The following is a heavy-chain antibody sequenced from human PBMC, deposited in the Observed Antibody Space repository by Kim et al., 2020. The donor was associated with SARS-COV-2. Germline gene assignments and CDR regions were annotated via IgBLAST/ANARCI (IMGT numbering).Heavy chain of an antibody. D-gene: IGHD1-26*01. J-gene: IGHJ4*02. Sequence: GGSLRLSCTTSGFPFGDYAMSWFRQAPGKGLEWVVFIRSKAYGGTTDYAASVKGRFTISRDDSRSLAYLQMDSLKTEDTAVYYCSRVSATIVTRGGTLLNYWGQGILVTVSS. CDR3: SRVSATIVTRGGTLLNY. CDR2: IRSKAYGGTT. V-gene: IGHV3-49*03. CDR1: GFPFGDYA.